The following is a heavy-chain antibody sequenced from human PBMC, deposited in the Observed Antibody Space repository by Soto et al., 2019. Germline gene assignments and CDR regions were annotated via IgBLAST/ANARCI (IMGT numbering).Heavy chain of an antibody. CDR3: ARGGTPYYVWGSYRYTPSDY. Sequence: ASVKVSCKASGYTFTSYAMHWVRQAPGQRLEWMGWINAGNGNTKYSQKFQGRVTITRDTSASTAYMELSSLRSEDTAVYYCARGGTPYYVWGSYRYTPSDYWGQGTLVTVSS. J-gene: IGHJ4*02. D-gene: IGHD3-16*02. CDR2: INAGNGNT. V-gene: IGHV1-3*01. CDR1: GYTFTSYA.